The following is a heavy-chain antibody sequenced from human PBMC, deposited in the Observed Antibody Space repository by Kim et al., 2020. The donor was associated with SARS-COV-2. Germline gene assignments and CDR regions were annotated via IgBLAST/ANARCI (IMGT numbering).Heavy chain of an antibody. CDR1: GGTFSSYA. CDR3: AKTQYGEVFGGHYYYYGMDV. D-gene: IGHD3-16*01. V-gene: IGHV1-69*13. J-gene: IGHJ6*02. Sequence: SVKVSCKASGGTFSSYAISWVRQAPGQGLEWMGGIIPIFGTANYAQKFQGRVTITADESTSTAYMELSSLRSEDTAVYYCAKTQYGEVFGGHYYYYGMDVWGQGTTVTVSS. CDR2: IIPIFGTA.